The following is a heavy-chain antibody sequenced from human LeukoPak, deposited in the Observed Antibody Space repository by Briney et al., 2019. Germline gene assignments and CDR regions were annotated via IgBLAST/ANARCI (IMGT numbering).Heavy chain of an antibody. V-gene: IGHV6-1*01. CDR3: VRGTAFDI. CDR1: GDSVSRNCAE. D-gene: IGHD1-1*01. Sequence: SQTLSLTCAISGDSVSRNCAEWNWIRQSPSRGLEWLGRTYYRSKWFNDYAESVKSRIIINPDTSKNQFSLQLNSVIPEDTAVYYCVRGTAFDIWGQGTMVTVSA. CDR2: TYYRSKWFN. J-gene: IGHJ3*02.